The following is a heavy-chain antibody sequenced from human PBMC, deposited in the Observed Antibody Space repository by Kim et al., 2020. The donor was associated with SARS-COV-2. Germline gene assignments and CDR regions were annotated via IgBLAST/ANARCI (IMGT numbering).Heavy chain of an antibody. CDR2: IKQDGSEK. Sequence: GGSLRLSCAASGFTFSSYWMSWVRQAPGKGLEWVANIKQDGSEKYYVDSVKGRFTISRDNAKNSLYLQMNSLRAEDTAVYYCARDSEDKGVSSWYKWMYYYYGMDVWGQGTTVTVSS. V-gene: IGHV3-7*01. D-gene: IGHD6-13*01. J-gene: IGHJ6*02. CDR3: ARDSEDKGVSSWYKWMYYYYGMDV. CDR1: GFTFSSYW.